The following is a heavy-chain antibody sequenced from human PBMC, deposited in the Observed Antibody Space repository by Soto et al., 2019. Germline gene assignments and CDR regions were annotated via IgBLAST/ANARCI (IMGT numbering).Heavy chain of an antibody. V-gene: IGHV3-23*01. Sequence: PGGSLRLSCAASGFTFSTYCMSWVRQAPGKGPEWVSAISDNSGTTYYADSVKGRLTISRDNSKNMMYLQMNSLRVEDTALYYCAKGRTFGGGADAFDVWGQGTMVTVSS. D-gene: IGHD3-16*01. CDR2: ISDNSGTT. J-gene: IGHJ3*01. CDR1: GFTFSTYC. CDR3: AKGRTFGGGADAFDV.